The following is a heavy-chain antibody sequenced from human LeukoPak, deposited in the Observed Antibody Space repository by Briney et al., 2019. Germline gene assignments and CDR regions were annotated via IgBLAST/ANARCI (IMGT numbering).Heavy chain of an antibody. D-gene: IGHD2-21*01. J-gene: IGHJ4*02. CDR1: GYTLTELS. CDR2: FDPEDGET. Sequence: GASVKVSCKVSGYTLTELSMHWVRQAPGKGLEWMGGFDPEDGETIYAQKFQGRVTMTEDTSTDTAYMELSSLRSEDTAVYYCATGAYCGGDCYSGFDYWGQGTLVTVSS. CDR3: ATGAYCGGDCYSGFDY. V-gene: IGHV1-24*01.